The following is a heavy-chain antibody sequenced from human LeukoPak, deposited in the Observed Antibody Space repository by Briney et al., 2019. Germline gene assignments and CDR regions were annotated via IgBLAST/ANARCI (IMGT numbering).Heavy chain of an antibody. J-gene: IGHJ4*02. V-gene: IGHV3-53*01. Sequence: GGSLRLSCAASGFTVSSNYMSWVRQAPGKGLEWASVIYVDGTTYYADSVQGRFTISRDNSKNTLFLQMNSLTAEDTAVYYCARDFNSRQFDYWGQGALVTVSS. CDR2: IYVDGTT. D-gene: IGHD6-13*01. CDR1: GFTVSSNY. CDR3: ARDFNSRQFDY.